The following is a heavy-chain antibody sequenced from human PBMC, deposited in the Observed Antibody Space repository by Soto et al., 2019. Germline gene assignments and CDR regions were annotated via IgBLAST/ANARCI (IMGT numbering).Heavy chain of an antibody. J-gene: IGHJ4*02. CDR1: GSPISSYY. CDR3: ARVRASSSWYGTNDYFDY. V-gene: IGHV4-34*09. D-gene: IGHD6-13*01. Sequence: SETLSLTCSVSGSPISSYYWSWFRQPPGKGLEWIGEINHSGSTNYNPSLKSRVTISVDTSKNQFSLKLSSVTAADMAVYYCARVRASSSWYGTNDYFDYWGQGTLVTVSS. CDR2: INHSGST.